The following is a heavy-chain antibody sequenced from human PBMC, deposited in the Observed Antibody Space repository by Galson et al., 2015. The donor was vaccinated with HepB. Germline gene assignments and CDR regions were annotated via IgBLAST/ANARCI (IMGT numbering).Heavy chain of an antibody. V-gene: IGHV1-46*01. CDR3: AREKFFTYYFDY. Sequence: SVKVSCKAPGYTFTTYNTQWVRQAPGQGLEWMGRISPSDGAVHYAQEFQGRVTMTRDTSTSTVYMDLSSLASEDTAVYYCAREKFFTYYFDYWGQGTLVTVSS. J-gene: IGHJ4*02. CDR2: ISPSDGAV. D-gene: IGHD3-3*01. CDR1: GYTFTTYN.